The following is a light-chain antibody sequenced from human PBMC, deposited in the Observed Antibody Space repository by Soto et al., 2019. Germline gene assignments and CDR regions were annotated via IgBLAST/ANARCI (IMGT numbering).Light chain of an antibody. Sequence: EIVLTQSPGTLSLSPGERATLSCRASQSVSSRYLAWYQQKPGQAPRLLMYGASSRATGIPDRFSGSGSGKDFTLTISRLAPEDFAVYYCQQYGSSPPYTFGQGTQLEIK. V-gene: IGKV3-20*01. CDR2: GAS. CDR3: QQYGSSPPYT. CDR1: QSVSSRY. J-gene: IGKJ2*01.